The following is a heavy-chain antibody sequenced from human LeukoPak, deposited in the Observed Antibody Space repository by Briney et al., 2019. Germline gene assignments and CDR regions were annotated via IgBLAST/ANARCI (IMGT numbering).Heavy chain of an antibody. Sequence: GGSLRLSCAASGFTFSNYAMHWVRQAPGKGLEWVSLISSGGTYEYYADSVKGRFTISRDNSKNTLYLQMNSLRAEDTAVYYCAKNRGGSYYSGSDYWGQGTLVTVSS. CDR1: GFTFSNYA. J-gene: IGHJ4*02. V-gene: IGHV3-30*07. CDR3: AKNRGGSYYSGSDY. CDR2: ISSGGTYE. D-gene: IGHD1-26*01.